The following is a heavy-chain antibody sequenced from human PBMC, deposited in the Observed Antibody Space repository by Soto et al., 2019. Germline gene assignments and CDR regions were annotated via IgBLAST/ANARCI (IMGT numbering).Heavy chain of an antibody. Sequence: ASVKVSCKASGYTFTDSYVHWVRQAPGQRPEWMGRMNVNTGGTNSPQKFQDRVTMTRDTSSSTAFMQLSGLTSDDTAVYFCARKCGDRCTEDTDALDLWGQGTMVTVSS. CDR1: GYTFTDSY. V-gene: IGHV1-2*02. CDR2: MNVNTGGT. D-gene: IGHD2-21*01. J-gene: IGHJ3*01. CDR3: ARKCGDRCTEDTDALDL.